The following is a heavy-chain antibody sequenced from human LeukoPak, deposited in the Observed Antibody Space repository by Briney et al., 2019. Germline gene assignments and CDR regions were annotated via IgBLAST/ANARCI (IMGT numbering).Heavy chain of an antibody. J-gene: IGHJ6*03. CDR1: GWSFSGYY. Sequence: SETLPLTCAVYGWSFSGYYWSWIRQPPGKRLDWIGYINHSGSTNYNPSLRSRVTISVDTSKNQFSLKLSSTTAADTAVYYCARGEIVVVPAARYYYYYMDVWGKGTTVTVSS. CDR3: ARGEIVVVPAARYYYYYMDV. CDR2: INHSGST. D-gene: IGHD2-2*01. V-gene: IGHV4-34*01.